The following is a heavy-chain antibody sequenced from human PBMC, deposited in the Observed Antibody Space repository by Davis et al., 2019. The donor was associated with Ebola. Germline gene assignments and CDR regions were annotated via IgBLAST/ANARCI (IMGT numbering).Heavy chain of an antibody. Sequence: GGSLKISCAASGFTFSSYAMSWLRQAPGKGLEWVSAISGSGGSTYYADSVKGRFTISRDNSKNTLYLQMNSLRAEDTAVYYCAKASVPAATGYYYYYGMDVWGQGTTVTVSS. CDR2: ISGSGGST. V-gene: IGHV3-23*01. CDR1: GFTFSSYA. CDR3: AKASVPAATGYYYYYGMDV. D-gene: IGHD2-2*01. J-gene: IGHJ6*02.